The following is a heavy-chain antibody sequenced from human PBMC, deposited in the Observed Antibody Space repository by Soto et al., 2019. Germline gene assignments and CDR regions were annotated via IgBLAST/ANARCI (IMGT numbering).Heavy chain of an antibody. CDR2: IIPIFGTA. J-gene: IGHJ4*02. CDR1: GGTFSSYA. V-gene: IGHV1-69*13. CDR3: ARSGGLCFGEYIAPPEDDY. D-gene: IGHD3-10*01. Sequence: SVKVSCKASGGTFSSYAISWVRQAPGQGLEWMGGIIPIFGTANYAQKFQGRVTITADESTSTAYMELSSLRSEDTAVYYCARSGGLCFGEYIAPPEDDYWGQGTLVTVSS.